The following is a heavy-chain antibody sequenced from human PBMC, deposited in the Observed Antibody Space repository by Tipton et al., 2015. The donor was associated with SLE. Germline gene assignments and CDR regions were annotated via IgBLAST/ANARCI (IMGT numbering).Heavy chain of an antibody. CDR2: SYYSGST. V-gene: IGHV4-39*01. CDR1: GGSISSSSYY. CDR3: ARAGSSSWHEAFDI. Sequence: TLSLTCTVSGGSISSSSYYWGWIRQPPGKGLEWIGSSYYSGSTYYTPSLKSRVTISVDTSKNQFSLKLTSVTPEDTAVYYCARAGSSSWHEAFDIWGQGTMVTVSS. J-gene: IGHJ3*02. D-gene: IGHD6-13*01.